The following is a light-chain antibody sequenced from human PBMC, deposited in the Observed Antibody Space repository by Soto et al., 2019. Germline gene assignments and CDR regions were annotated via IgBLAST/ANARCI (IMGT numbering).Light chain of an antibody. CDR3: QQYNTWPPIT. J-gene: IGKJ5*01. CDR1: QSVRSN. Sequence: EIVMTQSPATLSVSPGERVTLYCRASQSVRSNLAWYQQKPGQAPRLLIYGASTRATGLPARFSGSGSGTDFTLTISSLQSEDFAVYYCQQYNTWPPITFGQGTRLENK. CDR2: GAS. V-gene: IGKV3-15*01.